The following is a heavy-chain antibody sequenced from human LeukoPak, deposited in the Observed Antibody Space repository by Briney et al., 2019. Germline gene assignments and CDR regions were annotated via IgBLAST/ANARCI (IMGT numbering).Heavy chain of an antibody. V-gene: IGHV3-23*01. CDR1: GFTFSTYA. CDR2: VSGSGDNT. Sequence: GGSLRLSCTASGFTFSTYAMSWVRQAPGRGLEWVSSVSGSGDNTHHADSVKGRFTISRDNSKNTLYLQMESLRAEDTAVYYCARKFPGRSYTDYWGQGTLVTVSS. D-gene: IGHD1-26*01. J-gene: IGHJ4*02. CDR3: ARKFPGRSYTDY.